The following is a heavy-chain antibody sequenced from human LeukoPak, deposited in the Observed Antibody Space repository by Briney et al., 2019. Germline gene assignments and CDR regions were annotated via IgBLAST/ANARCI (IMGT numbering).Heavy chain of an antibody. CDR1: GGSISSYY. CDR3: ARDPRGGGFDY. J-gene: IGHJ4*02. CDR2: IYYSGST. V-gene: IGHV4-59*01. Sequence: SETLSLTCTVSGGSISSYYWSWIRQPPGKGLEWIGYIYYSGSTNYNPSLKSRVTIYVDTSKNQFSLKLGSVTAADTAVYYCARDPRGGGFDYWGQGTMVTVSS. D-gene: IGHD3-16*01.